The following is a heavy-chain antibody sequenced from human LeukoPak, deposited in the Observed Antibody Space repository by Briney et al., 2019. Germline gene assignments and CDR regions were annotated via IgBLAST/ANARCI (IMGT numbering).Heavy chain of an antibody. CDR2: IWYDGSNK. J-gene: IGHJ4*02. CDR1: GFTFSSYG. CDR3: ARDVDTAMVDY. V-gene: IGHV3-33*01. D-gene: IGHD5-18*01. Sequence: GRSLRLSCAASGFTFSSYGMHWVRQAPGKGLEWVAVIWYDGSNKYYADSVKGRFTISRNNSKNTLYLQMNSLRAEDTAVYYCARDVDTAMVDYWGQGTLVTVSS.